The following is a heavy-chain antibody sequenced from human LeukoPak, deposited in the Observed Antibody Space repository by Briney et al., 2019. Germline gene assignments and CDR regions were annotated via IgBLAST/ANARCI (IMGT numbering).Heavy chain of an antibody. CDR3: ARGDEWVGGFDY. CDR1: GGSISSGGYS. J-gene: IGHJ4*02. Sequence: NPSQTLYLTCTVSGGSISSGGYSWSWIRQHPGKGLEWIGYIYYGGSTYCNPSLKSRVTISVDTSKNQFSLKLSSVTAADTAVYYCARGDEWVGGFDYWGQGTLVTVSS. V-gene: IGHV4-31*03. D-gene: IGHD1-26*01. CDR2: IYYGGST.